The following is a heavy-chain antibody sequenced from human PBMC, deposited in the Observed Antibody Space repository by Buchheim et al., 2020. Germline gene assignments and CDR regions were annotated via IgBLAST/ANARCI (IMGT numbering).Heavy chain of an antibody. V-gene: IGHV3-21*06. CDR2: ISSASKYI. Sequence: EVQLVESGGGLVKSGGSLKISCTGSGFNFKNFNINWVRQAPGQGLEWVSAISSASKYIYYIDSVRGRFTISRDDAKNSVYLQMNSLRADDTAVYFCARETWATSFDHWGQGTL. CDR1: GFNFKNFN. CDR3: ARETWATSFDH. J-gene: IGHJ4*02. D-gene: IGHD3-16*01.